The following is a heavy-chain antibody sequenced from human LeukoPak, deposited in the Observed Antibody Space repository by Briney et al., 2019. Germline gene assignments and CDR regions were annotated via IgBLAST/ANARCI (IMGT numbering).Heavy chain of an antibody. Sequence: SXVRXAXXKGLEWVSAISGSGGSTYYADSVKGRFTISRDNSKNTLYLQMNSLRAEDTAVYYCAKDHFTVTTLTAFDIWGQGTMVTVSS. CDR2: ISGSGGST. D-gene: IGHD4-17*01. CDR3: AKDHFTVTTLTAFDI. J-gene: IGHJ3*02. V-gene: IGHV3-23*01.